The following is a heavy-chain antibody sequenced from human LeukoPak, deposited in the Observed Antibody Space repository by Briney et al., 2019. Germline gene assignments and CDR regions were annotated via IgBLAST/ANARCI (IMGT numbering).Heavy chain of an antibody. CDR2: ITPSGFTV. J-gene: IGHJ3*02. CDR1: GFTFSSHS. V-gene: IGHV3-48*04. Sequence: PGGSLRLSCAASGFTFSSHSMNWVRQAPGKGLEWLSYITPSGFTVYSDSVQGRFTISRDNAKNSLYLQMNSLRAEDTAVYYCARAMLGQLVGDAFDIWGQGTMVTVSS. D-gene: IGHD6-6*01. CDR3: ARAMLGQLVGDAFDI.